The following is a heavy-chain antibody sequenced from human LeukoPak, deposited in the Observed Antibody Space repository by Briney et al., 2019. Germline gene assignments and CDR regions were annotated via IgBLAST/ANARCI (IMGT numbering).Heavy chain of an antibody. Sequence: GASVKVSCKASGYTFTSYDINWVRQATGQGLEWMGWMNPNSGNTGYAQKFQGRVTMTRNTSISTAYMELSSLRSEDTAVYYCASGVAYYDFWSGYQYGMDVWGQGTTVTVSS. J-gene: IGHJ6*02. V-gene: IGHV1-8*01. CDR1: GYTFTSYD. D-gene: IGHD3-3*01. CDR2: MNPNSGNT. CDR3: ASGVAYYDFWSGYQYGMDV.